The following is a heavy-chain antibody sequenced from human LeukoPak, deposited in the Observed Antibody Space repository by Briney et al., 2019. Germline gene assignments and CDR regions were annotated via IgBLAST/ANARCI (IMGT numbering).Heavy chain of an antibody. CDR2: VSVEGIGR. D-gene: IGHD4-11*01. CDR3: ATVTKVNVDF. Sequence: PGRSLRLSCAASGFTFISYTFYWFRQPPAKGMEWVASVSVEGIGRFFPGSVEGRFTISRDNSKNTVYLQMNNLRPEDTAVYFCATVTKVNVDFWGQGTLVTVSS. V-gene: IGHV3-30-3*01. J-gene: IGHJ4*02. CDR1: GFTFISYT.